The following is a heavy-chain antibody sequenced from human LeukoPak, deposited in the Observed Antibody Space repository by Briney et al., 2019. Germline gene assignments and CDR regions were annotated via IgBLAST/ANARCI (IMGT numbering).Heavy chain of an antibody. Sequence: ASVKVSCKASGYTFTSYGISWVRQAPGQGLEWMGWISAYNGNTNYAQKLQGRVTMTTDTSTSTAYMELMSLRSDDTAVYYCAIVLAAAGTFDYWGQGTLVTVSS. V-gene: IGHV1-18*01. CDR2: ISAYNGNT. D-gene: IGHD6-13*01. CDR1: GYTFTSYG. J-gene: IGHJ4*02. CDR3: AIVLAAAGTFDY.